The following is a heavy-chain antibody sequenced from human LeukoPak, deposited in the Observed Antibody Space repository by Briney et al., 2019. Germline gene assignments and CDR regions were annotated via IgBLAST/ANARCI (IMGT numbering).Heavy chain of an antibody. CDR2: MYTSGST. CDR3: ARGLYDSSGYYHFDL. J-gene: IGHJ2*01. Sequence: PSETLSLTCTVSGGSISSYYWTWIRQTAGKGLEWIGRMYTSGSTNYNPSLMSRVTMSVDTSKNQFSLKLSSVTAADTAVYYCARGLYDSSGYYHFDLWGRGTLVTVSS. D-gene: IGHD3-22*01. V-gene: IGHV4-4*07. CDR1: GGSISSYY.